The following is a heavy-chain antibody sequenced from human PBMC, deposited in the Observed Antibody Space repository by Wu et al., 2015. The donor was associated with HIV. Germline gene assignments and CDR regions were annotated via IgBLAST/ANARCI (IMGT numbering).Heavy chain of an antibody. CDR1: GGTFSSYA. CDR3: ARDPWGGNDAFDI. J-gene: IGHJ3*02. CDR2: IIPIFGTA. V-gene: IGHV1-69*05. Sequence: PGSSVKVSCKASGGTFSSYAISWVRQAPGQGLEWMGGIIPIFGTANYAQKFQGRVTITTDESTSTAYMELSSLRSEDTAVYYCARDPWGGNDAFDIWGQGTMVTVSS. D-gene: IGHD4-23*01.